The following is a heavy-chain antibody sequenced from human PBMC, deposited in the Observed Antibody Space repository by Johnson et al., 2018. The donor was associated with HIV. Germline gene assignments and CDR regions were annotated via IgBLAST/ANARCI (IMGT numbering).Heavy chain of an antibody. Sequence: VQLVESGGGVVQPGRSLRLSCAASGFTFSSYAMHWVRQAPGKGLEWVAVISYDGSNKYYADSVKGRFTISRDNSKNTLYLQMNSLRAEDMAVYYCARERHAFDIWGQGTMVTVSS. V-gene: IGHV3-30*04. CDR2: ISYDGSNK. CDR1: GFTFSSYA. CDR3: ARERHAFDI. J-gene: IGHJ3*02.